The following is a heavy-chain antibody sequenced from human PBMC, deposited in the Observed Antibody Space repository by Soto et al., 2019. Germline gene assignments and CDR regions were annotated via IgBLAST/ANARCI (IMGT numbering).Heavy chain of an antibody. J-gene: IGHJ6*03. V-gene: IGHV4-31*03. CDR3: ASTDYVAYYMDV. D-gene: IGHD3-10*02. Sequence: SETLSLTCSVSGVSISSGYYWTWIRQHPGKGLEWIGYIYYSGNTYYNPSLKSRVTISVDTSKNQFSLKLSSVTAADTAVYYCASTDYVAYYMDVWGQGTTVTVSS. CDR2: IYYSGNT. CDR1: GVSISSGYY.